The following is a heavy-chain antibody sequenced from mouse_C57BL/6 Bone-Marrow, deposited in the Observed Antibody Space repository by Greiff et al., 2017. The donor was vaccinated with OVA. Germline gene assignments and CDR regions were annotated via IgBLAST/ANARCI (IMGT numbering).Heavy chain of an antibody. CDR3: ANYGSWYFDV. D-gene: IGHD1-1*01. J-gene: IGHJ1*03. V-gene: IGHV1-55*01. CDR2: IYPGSGST. Sequence: VQLQQPGAELVKPGASVKMSCKASGYTFTSSWITWVKQRPGQGLEWIGDIYPGSGSTNYNEKFKSKATLTVDTSSSTAYMQLSSLTSEDSAVYYCANYGSWYFDVWGTGTTVTVSS. CDR1: GYTFTSSW.